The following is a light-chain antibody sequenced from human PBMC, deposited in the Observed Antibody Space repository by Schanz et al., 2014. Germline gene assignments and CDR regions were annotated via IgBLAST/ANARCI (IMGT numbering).Light chain of an antibody. CDR2: EGS. CDR3: CSYAGSNNVI. CDR1: SSDVGGYNY. V-gene: IGLV2-14*01. Sequence: QSALSQPASVSGSPGQSITISCTGTSSDVGGYNYVSWYQQHPGKAPKLMIYEGSKRPSGVSNRFSGSKSGNTASLTISGLQDEDEADYYCCSYAGSNNVIFGGGTKLTVL. J-gene: IGLJ2*01.